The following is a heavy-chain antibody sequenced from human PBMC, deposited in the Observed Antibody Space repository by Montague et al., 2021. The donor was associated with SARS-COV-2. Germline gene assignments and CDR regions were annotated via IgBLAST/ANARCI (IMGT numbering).Heavy chain of an antibody. J-gene: IGHJ4*02. CDR3: ARSVYDSSGK. D-gene: IGHD3-22*01. CDR1: GGSFSGYY. V-gene: IGHV4-34*01. CDR2: INHSGST. Sequence: SETLSLTCAVYGGSFSGYYWSWIRQPPGKGLEWIGEINHSGSTNYNPSLKSRVTISVDTSRNQFSLKLSSVTAADTAVYYCARSVYDSSGKGGQGTPVTVSS.